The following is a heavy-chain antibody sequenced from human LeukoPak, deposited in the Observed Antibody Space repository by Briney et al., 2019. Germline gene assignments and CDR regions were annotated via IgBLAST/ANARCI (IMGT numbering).Heavy chain of an antibody. D-gene: IGHD2-2*01. Sequence: PGGSLRLSCAASGFTFSSYAMSWVRQAPGKGLEWVSAISRSGGSTYYADSVKGRFTISRDNSRTTLYRQINRLRAEDTAVYYCAKDRGYCSSTSCYPTRGFYYWGQGTLVTVSS. CDR2: ISRSGGST. J-gene: IGHJ4*02. V-gene: IGHV3-23*01. CDR1: GFTFSSYA. CDR3: AKDRGYCSSTSCYPTRGFYY.